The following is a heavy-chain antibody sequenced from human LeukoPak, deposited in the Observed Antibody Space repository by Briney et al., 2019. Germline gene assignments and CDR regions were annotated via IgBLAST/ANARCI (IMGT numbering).Heavy chain of an antibody. J-gene: IGHJ5*02. Sequence: GGSLRLSCAASGFTFSNAWMSWVRQAPGKGLEWVGRMKSKTDGGTTDYAPPVKGRFTISRDDSKNTLYLQMNSLKTEDTAVYYCTTDRGYCGGDCSPPWGQGTLVTVSS. D-gene: IGHD2-21*02. CDR2: MKSKTDGGTT. V-gene: IGHV3-15*01. CDR1: GFTFSNAW. CDR3: TTDRGYCGGDCSPP.